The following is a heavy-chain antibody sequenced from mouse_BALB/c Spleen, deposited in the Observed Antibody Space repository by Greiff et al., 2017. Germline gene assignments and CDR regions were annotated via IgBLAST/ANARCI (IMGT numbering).Heavy chain of an antibody. D-gene: IGHD2-10*01. V-gene: IGHV1S22*01. J-gene: IGHJ3*01. CDR3: QAYSEAWFAY. Sequence: LQQPGSELVRPGASVKLSCKASGYTFTSYWMHWVKQRPGQGLEWIGNIYPGSGSTNYDEKFKSKATLTVDTSSSTAYMQLSSLTSEDSAVYYCQAYSEAWFAYWGQGTLVTVSA. CDR1: GYTFTSYW. CDR2: IYPGSGST.